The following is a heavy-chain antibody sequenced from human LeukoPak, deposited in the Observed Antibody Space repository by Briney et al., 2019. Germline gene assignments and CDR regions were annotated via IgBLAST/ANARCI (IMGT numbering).Heavy chain of an antibody. J-gene: IGHJ4*02. CDR3: ARAAYMVRGVIITPPFDY. CDR2: ISSTGSTM. V-gene: IGHV3-11*04. CDR1: GGSFTDYF. Sequence: LSLTCDVFGGSFTDYFWTWIRQSPGKGLEWVSSISSTGSTMYYADSVKGRFTISRDNAKNSLYLQMNSLRAEDTAIYYCARAAYMVRGVIITPPFDYWGQGTLVTVSS. D-gene: IGHD3-10*01.